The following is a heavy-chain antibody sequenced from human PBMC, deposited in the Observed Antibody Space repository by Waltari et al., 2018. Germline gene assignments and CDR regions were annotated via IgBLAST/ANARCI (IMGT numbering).Heavy chain of an antibody. D-gene: IGHD3-10*01. CDR1: GYTFTGYY. CDR2: INPNSGGT. J-gene: IGHJ4*02. Sequence: QVQLVQSGAEVKKPGASVKVSCKASGYTFTGYYMHWVRQAPGQGLEWRGWINPNSGGTNYAQKFQGWVTMTRDTSISTAYMELSRLRSDDTAVYYCARAGRLLWFGELLKREKYYFDYWGQGTLVTVSS. CDR3: ARAGRLLWFGELLKREKYYFDY. V-gene: IGHV1-2*04.